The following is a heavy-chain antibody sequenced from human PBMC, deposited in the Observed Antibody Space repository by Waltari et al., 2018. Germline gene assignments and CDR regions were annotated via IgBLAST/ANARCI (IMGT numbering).Heavy chain of an antibody. V-gene: IGHV3-7*04. CDR2: INQDGTEK. CDR3: ARVNWGSDKKSLDV. J-gene: IGHJ6*02. CDR1: GFMFSSYW. Sequence: EVQLVESGGGLVQPGGSLRLSCAVSGFMFSSYWMSWVRQAPGKGREWVDNINQDGTEKYYVGSVKGRFTISRDNAKNSLYLQMNSLRAEDTAVYYWARVNWGSDKKSLDVWGQGTTVTVSS. D-gene: IGHD7-27*01.